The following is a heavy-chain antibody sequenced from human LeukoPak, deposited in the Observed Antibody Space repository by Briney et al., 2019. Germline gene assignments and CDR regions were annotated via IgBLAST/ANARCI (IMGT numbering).Heavy chain of an antibody. CDR1: GYTFTGYY. J-gene: IGHJ4*02. CDR3: ARAVDYYDSSGLVEY. D-gene: IGHD3-22*01. Sequence: GASVKVSCKASGYTFTGYYMHWVRQAPGQGLEWMGWINPNSGGTNYAQKLQGRVTMTRDTSISTAYMELSRLRSDDTAVYYCARAVDYYDSSGLVEYWGQGTLVTVSS. V-gene: IGHV1-2*02. CDR2: INPNSGGT.